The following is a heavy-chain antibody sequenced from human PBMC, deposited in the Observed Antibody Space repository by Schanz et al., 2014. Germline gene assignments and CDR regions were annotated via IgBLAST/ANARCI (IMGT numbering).Heavy chain of an antibody. J-gene: IGHJ4*02. CDR1: GFTFENFP. D-gene: IGHD3-22*01. CDR3: TRGLGTMIVAVFDH. Sequence: DVQLVESGGGLVEPGQSLRLSCTVSGFTFENFPMSWFRQAPGKGLERVGLIRSKTYGGTTEYAAAMLGRFTISRDDSRCIAYLQMGRLKTEDTAKYFCTRGLGTMIVAVFDHWAQGTQVIVSS. V-gene: IGHV3-49*02. CDR2: IRSKTYGGTT.